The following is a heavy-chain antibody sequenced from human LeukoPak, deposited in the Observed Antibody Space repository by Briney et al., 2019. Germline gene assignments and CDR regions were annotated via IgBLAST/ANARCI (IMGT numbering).Heavy chain of an antibody. Sequence: GGSLRLSCAASGFTFSSYSMNWVRQAPGKGLEWVSSISSSSSYIYYADSVKGRFTISRDNAKNSLYRQMNSLRAEDTAVYYCARDLCSSTSCYTTHEPFDYWGQGTLVTVSS. CDR3: ARDLCSSTSCYTTHEPFDY. CDR1: GFTFSSYS. CDR2: ISSSSSYI. J-gene: IGHJ4*02. V-gene: IGHV3-21*01. D-gene: IGHD2-2*02.